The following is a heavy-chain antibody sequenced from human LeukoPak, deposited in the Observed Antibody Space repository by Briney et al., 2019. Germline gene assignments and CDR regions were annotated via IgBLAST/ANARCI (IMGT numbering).Heavy chain of an antibody. D-gene: IGHD3-22*01. CDR1: GFPFSSYA. J-gene: IGHJ4*02. V-gene: IGHV3-64D*09. Sequence: PGGSLRLSCSASGFPFSSYAMHWVRQAPGKGLEYVSAISDSGGSTYYADSVKGRFTISRDNSKNTLYLQMSSLRAEDTAVYYCARGTGYHYYWGQGTLVTVSP. CDR3: ARGTGYHYY. CDR2: ISDSGGST.